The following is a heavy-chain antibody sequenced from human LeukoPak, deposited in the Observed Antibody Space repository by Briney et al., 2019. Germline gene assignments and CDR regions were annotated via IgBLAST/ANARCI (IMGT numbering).Heavy chain of an antibody. J-gene: IGHJ4*02. D-gene: IGHD3-22*01. CDR2: MKQDGSEK. Sequence: GGSLRLSCAASGFPFTTYWMSWVRQAPGGGLEWVAHMKQDGSEKFYVDSVKGRFTISRDNAKNSLFLQMNSLRAEDTAVYYCARVLLHGGNSAYRPPDYWGQGTLVIVSS. CDR1: GFPFTTYW. V-gene: IGHV3-7*01. CDR3: ARVLLHGGNSAYRPPDY.